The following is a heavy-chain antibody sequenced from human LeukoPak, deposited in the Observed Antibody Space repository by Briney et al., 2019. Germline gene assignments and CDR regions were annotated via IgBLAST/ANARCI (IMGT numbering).Heavy chain of an antibody. CDR3: ARGAACFDY. CDR1: GFTFSSYW. J-gene: IGHJ4*02. D-gene: IGHD2-15*01. Sequence: GRSLRLSCAASGFTFSSYWMHWVRQAPGKGLVWVSRINTVGSSTSYADSVKGRFTISRGNAKNTLYLQMNSLRAEDTAVYYCARGAACFDYWGQGTLVTVSS. CDR2: INTVGSST. V-gene: IGHV3-74*01.